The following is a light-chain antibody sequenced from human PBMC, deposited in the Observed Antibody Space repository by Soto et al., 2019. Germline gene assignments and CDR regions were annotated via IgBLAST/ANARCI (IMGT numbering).Light chain of an antibody. CDR2: GTS. Sequence: DIQMTQSPSSLSASVGDRVTITSRASQSISSSVHWHQQKRLKVTKLLIHGTSTLQSGVASRFSGSGSGTDFTLTISSLQPEDFATYYCQQSYSTRFGQGTKVDIK. V-gene: IGKV1-39*01. J-gene: IGKJ1*01. CDR1: QSISSS. CDR3: QQSYSTR.